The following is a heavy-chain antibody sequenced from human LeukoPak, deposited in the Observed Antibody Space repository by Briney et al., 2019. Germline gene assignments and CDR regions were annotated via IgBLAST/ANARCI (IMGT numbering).Heavy chain of an antibody. D-gene: IGHD6-19*01. CDR2: ISYDRSNK. Sequence: GGSLRLSCAASGFTFSSSAMHWVRQAPDKGLEWVAVISYDRSNKYYADSVKGRFTISRDNSKSTLYLQMNSLRADDTAVYYCARDRDSSGWYEGFDYWGQGTLATVSS. V-gene: IGHV3-30-3*01. CDR3: ARDRDSSGWYEGFDY. J-gene: IGHJ4*02. CDR1: GFTFSSSA.